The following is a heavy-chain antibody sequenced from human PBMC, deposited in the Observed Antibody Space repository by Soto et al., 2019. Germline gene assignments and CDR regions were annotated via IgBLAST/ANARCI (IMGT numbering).Heavy chain of an antibody. Sequence: QVQLQESGPGLVKPSETLSLSCTVSGGSVSSDSYHWCWIRLPPGKGLEWIGNIYYSGSTNYNPSTKSRVNITIATSKNQFTLKMSSVTAADTAVYYCASRVGATHPRPCGQGTLVIVSS. CDR3: ASRVGATHPRP. J-gene: IGHJ5*02. CDR2: IYYSGST. D-gene: IGHD1-26*01. CDR1: GGSVSSDSYH. V-gene: IGHV4-61*01.